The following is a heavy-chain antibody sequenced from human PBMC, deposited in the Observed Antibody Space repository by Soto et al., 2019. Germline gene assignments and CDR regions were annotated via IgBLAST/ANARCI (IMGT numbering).Heavy chain of an antibody. Sequence: ASVKVSCKDSGYTLTELSMHSLRQAPGKGLEWMGGINPENGNTIYAQKLQGRVTMTKDTSTSTAYMELRSLRSDDTAVYYCARGYCTHGVCYTAHLWYYMDVWGKGTTVTVSS. D-gene: IGHD2-8*01. CDR3: ARGYCTHGVCYTAHLWYYMDV. J-gene: IGHJ6*03. V-gene: IGHV1-24*01. CDR1: GYTLTELS. CDR2: INPENGNT.